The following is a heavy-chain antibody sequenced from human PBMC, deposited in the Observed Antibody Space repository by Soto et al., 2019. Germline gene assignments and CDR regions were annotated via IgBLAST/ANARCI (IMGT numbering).Heavy chain of an antibody. V-gene: IGHV1-2*02. CDR1: GYTFSGYY. Sequence: ASVKVSCKASGYTFSGYYMHWVRHAPGQGLEWMGWINPNSGDTNYAQKFQGRLTMTWDTSISTFYMELSSLKSDDTAVNYCARDPLGGLDFDYWGQGTLVTVSS. D-gene: IGHD6-19*01. J-gene: IGHJ4*02. CDR3: ARDPLGGLDFDY. CDR2: INPNSGDT.